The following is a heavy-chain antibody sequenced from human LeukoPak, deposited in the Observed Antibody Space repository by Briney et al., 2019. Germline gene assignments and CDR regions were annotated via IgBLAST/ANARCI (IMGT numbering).Heavy chain of an antibody. V-gene: IGHV1-8*01. CDR2: MNPNSGNT. CDR3: ARAHVGYYDSSGYYLDY. Sequence: ASVKVSCKASGYTFTSYDINWVRQATGQGLEWMGWMNPNSGNTGYAQKFQGRVTMTRNTSISTAYMELSSLRSEDTAVYYCARAHVGYYDSSGYYLDYWGQGTLVTVSS. J-gene: IGHJ4*02. D-gene: IGHD3-22*01. CDR1: GYTFTSYD.